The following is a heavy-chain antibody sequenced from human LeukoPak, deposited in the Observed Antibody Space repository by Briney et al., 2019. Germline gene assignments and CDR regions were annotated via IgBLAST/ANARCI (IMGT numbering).Heavy chain of an antibody. D-gene: IGHD1-26*01. V-gene: IGHV4-34*01. CDR3: ARGSNTGSL. CDR2: INHSGGT. Sequence: PSETLSLTCAVYGESFSGYFWHWIRQTPGKGLEWIGQINHSGGTNYNPSFKSRVTMSVDTSKNQFSLRLNSVTAADTAVYYCARGSNTGSLWGQGTMVTVSS. J-gene: IGHJ3*01. CDR1: GESFSGYF.